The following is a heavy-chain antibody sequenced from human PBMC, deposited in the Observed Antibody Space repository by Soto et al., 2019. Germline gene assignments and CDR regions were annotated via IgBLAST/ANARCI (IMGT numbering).Heavy chain of an antibody. V-gene: IGHV4-39*01. J-gene: IGHJ4*02. CDR2: IYYSGST. CDR1: GGSISSSSYY. CDR3: ARHYEYRIAAAEFDY. D-gene: IGHD6-13*01. Sequence: PSETLSLTCTVSGGSISSSSYYWGWIRQPPGKGLEWIGSIYYSGSTYYNPSLKSRVTISVDTSKNQFSLKLSSVTAADTAVYYCARHYEYRIAAAEFDYWGQGTLVTVSS.